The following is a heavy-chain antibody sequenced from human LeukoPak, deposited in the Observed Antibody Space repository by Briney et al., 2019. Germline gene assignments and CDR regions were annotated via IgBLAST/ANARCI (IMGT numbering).Heavy chain of an antibody. J-gene: IGHJ5*02. V-gene: IGHV1-69*13. CDR2: IIPIFGTA. D-gene: IGHD3-10*01. CDR3: ARGLGSESYYGS. CDR1: GGTFSSYA. Sequence: VASVKVSCKASGGTFSSYAISWVRQAPGQGLEWMGGIIPIFGTANYAQKFQGRVTITADESTSTAYMELSSLRYEDTAVYYCARGLGSESYYGSWGQGTLVTVSS.